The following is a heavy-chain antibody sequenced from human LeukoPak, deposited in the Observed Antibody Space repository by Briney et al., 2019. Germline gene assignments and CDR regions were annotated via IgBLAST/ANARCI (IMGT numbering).Heavy chain of an antibody. Sequence: GGSLRLSCAASGFTFSSYGMHWVRQAPGKGLEWVALIWYDGSNKYYADSVKGRFTISRDNSKNTLYLQMSSLRAEDTAVYYCVKGITAMVPFFDYWGQGTLVTVSS. V-gene: IGHV3-30*02. CDR1: GFTFSSYG. CDR2: IWYDGSNK. D-gene: IGHD5-18*01. CDR3: VKGITAMVPFFDY. J-gene: IGHJ4*02.